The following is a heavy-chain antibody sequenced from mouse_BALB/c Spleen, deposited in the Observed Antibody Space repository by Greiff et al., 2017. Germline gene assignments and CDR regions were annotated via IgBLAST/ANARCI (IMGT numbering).Heavy chain of an antibody. CDR2: IWAGGST. CDR1: GFSLTSYG. Sequence: VKLVESGPGLVAPSQSLSITCTVSGFSLTSYGVHWVRQPPGKGLEWLGVIWAGGSTNYNSALMSRLSISKDNSKSQVFLKMNSLQTDDTAMYYCARDRTTATGYFDYWGQGTTLTVSS. CDR3: ARDRTTATGYFDY. J-gene: IGHJ2*01. D-gene: IGHD1-2*01. V-gene: IGHV2-9*02.